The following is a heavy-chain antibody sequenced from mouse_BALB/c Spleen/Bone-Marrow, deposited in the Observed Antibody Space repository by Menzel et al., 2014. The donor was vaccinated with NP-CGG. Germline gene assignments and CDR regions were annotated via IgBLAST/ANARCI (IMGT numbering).Heavy chain of an antibody. J-gene: IGHJ2*01. CDR3: ARDKGRVFFDY. V-gene: IGHV7-3*02. Sequence: EVKLMESGGALVQPGGSLRLSCATSGFTFTDYYMNWVRRPPGKALEWSGFIRNKANGYTTEYSASVKGRFTISRDNSQSILYLQMNTLRAEDSATYYCARDKGRVFFDYWGQGTTLTVSS. CDR2: IRNKANGYTT. CDR1: GFTFTDYY.